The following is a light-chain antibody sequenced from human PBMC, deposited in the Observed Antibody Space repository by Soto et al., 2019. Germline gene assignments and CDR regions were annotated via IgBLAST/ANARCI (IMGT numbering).Light chain of an antibody. J-gene: IGKJ4*01. CDR2: GAS. CDR1: QAISNY. CDR3: QRYNTAPLT. Sequence: DIQMTQSPSSLSASVGDRVTITCRASQAISNYLAWYQQRPGKVPKLLIYGASTLQSGVPSRFSGSGSGTDFTLTISSLQPEDVATYYCQRYNTAPLTFGRGTKVEIK. V-gene: IGKV1-27*01.